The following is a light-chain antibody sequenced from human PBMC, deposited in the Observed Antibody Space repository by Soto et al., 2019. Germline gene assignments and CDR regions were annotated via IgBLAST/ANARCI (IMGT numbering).Light chain of an antibody. CDR1: QSVSSW. CDR2: DAS. Sequence: IQMTQSPSTLSASVGDRVIITCRASQSVSSWLAWYQQKPGKVPNLLIYDASNLESGVPSRFSGSGSGTEFTLTSSSLQPDDFATYYCQQYQSSWTFGQGTKVEIQ. J-gene: IGKJ1*01. V-gene: IGKV1-5*01. CDR3: QQYQSSWT.